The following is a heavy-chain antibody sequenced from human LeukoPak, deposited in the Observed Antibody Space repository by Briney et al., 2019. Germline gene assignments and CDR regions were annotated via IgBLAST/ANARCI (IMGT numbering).Heavy chain of an antibody. Sequence: GGSLRLSCAASGFTFSSYAMSWVRQAPGKGLEWVSAISGSGGSTYYADSVKGRFTISRDNSKNTLYLQMNSLRAEDTAVYYCAKDRIKAAAGTGGAFDIWGQGTMVTVSS. CDR1: GFTFSSYA. D-gene: IGHD6-13*01. CDR3: AKDRIKAAAGTGGAFDI. J-gene: IGHJ3*02. CDR2: ISGSGGST. V-gene: IGHV3-23*01.